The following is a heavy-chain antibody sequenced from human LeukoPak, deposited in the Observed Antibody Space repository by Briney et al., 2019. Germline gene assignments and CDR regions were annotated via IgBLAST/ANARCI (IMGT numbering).Heavy chain of an antibody. J-gene: IGHJ6*02. D-gene: IGHD3-3*01. Sequence: SETLSLTCTVSGGSISSGGHYWSWIRQHPGKGLEWIGYINYSGSTYYNPSLKSRVTISVDTSQNQFSLKLSSVTAADTAVYYCARDEAIFGAGYYYGMDVWGQGTTVTVSS. CDR2: INYSGST. CDR1: GGSISSGGHY. CDR3: ARDEAIFGAGYYYGMDV. V-gene: IGHV4-31*03.